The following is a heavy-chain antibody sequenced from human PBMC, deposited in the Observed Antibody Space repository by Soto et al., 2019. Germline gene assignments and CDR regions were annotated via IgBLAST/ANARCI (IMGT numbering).Heavy chain of an antibody. Sequence: GGSLRLSCAASGFTFSSYSMNWVRQAPGKGLEWVSSISSSSSYIYYADSVKGRFTISRDNAKNSLYLQMNSLRAEDTAVYYCARDVVLVPAPDYWGQGTLVTVSS. CDR1: GFTFSSYS. D-gene: IGHD2-2*01. CDR3: ARDVVLVPAPDY. CDR2: ISSSSSYI. J-gene: IGHJ4*02. V-gene: IGHV3-21*01.